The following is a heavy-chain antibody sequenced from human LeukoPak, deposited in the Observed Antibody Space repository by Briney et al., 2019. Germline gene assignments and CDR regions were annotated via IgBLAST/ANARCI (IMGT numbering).Heavy chain of an antibody. J-gene: IGHJ4*02. CDR2: IKQDGSEK. V-gene: IGHV3-7*05. D-gene: IGHD3/OR15-3a*01. CDR3: ARGDWY. CDR1: GFTFSSYW. Sequence: GGSLRLSCAASGFTFSSYWKSWVRQAPGKGLEWVANIKQDGSEKYYVDSVKGRFTISRDNAKNSLYLQMNSLRAEDTAVYYCARGDWYWGQGTLVTVSS.